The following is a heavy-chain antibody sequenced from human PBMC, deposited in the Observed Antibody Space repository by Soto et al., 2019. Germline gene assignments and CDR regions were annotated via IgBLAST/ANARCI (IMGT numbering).Heavy chain of an antibody. J-gene: IGHJ4*02. Sequence: PSETLSLTCTVSGGSISSYYLSWIRQPPGKGLEWIGYIYYSGSTNYNPSLKSRVTISVDTSKNQFSLKLSSVTAADTAVYYCARGDYDFWSGYSPAPSYFDYWGQGTLVTVSS. CDR3: ARGDYDFWSGYSPAPSYFDY. V-gene: IGHV4-59*01. CDR2: IYYSGST. CDR1: GGSISSYY. D-gene: IGHD3-3*01.